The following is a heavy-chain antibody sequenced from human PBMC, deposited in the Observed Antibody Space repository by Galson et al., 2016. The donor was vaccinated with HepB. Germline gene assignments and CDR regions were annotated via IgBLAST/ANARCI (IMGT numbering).Heavy chain of an antibody. Sequence: SLRLSCAGSGFRFSNYGMHWVRQAPGKGLEWVAVIWYDATNKDYVDSVKGRFTISKDNFKNTLDQQMSSLRVVDSAVYYCGIDRGYCSDHSCYGHGGVDVWGQGTTVTVSS. CDR1: GFRFSNYG. D-gene: IGHD2-15*01. J-gene: IGHJ6*02. CDR2: IWYDATNK. CDR3: GIDRGYCSDHSCYGHGGVDV. V-gene: IGHV3-33*01.